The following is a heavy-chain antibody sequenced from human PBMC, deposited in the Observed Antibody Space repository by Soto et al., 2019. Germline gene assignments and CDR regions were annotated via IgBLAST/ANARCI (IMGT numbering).Heavy chain of an antibody. CDR3: ARESPYYDSSGAPNYSFDY. Sequence: TLSLTCAVSGGASSSGGYCWSWIRQPPGKGLEWIGYIYHSGSTYYNPSLNSRVTISVDRSKNQFSLKLSSVTAADTAVYYCARESPYYDSSGAPNYSFDYWGQGPLVPVSS. V-gene: IGHV4-30-2*01. J-gene: IGHJ4*02. D-gene: IGHD3-22*01. CDR2: IYHSGST. CDR1: GGASSSGGYC.